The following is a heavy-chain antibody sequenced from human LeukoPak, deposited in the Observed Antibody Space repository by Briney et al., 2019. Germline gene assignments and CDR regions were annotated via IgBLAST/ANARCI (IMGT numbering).Heavy chain of an antibody. CDR3: ARGNNIDSGGSPEGDY. D-gene: IGHD4-23*01. Sequence: PSETLSLTCAVYGGSFSGYYWSWIRQPPGKGLEWIGEINHSGSTNYNPSLKSRVTISVDTSKNQFSLKLSSVTAADTAVYYCARGNNIDSGGSPEGDYWGQGTLVTVSS. V-gene: IGHV4-34*01. CDR1: GGSFSGYY. J-gene: IGHJ4*02. CDR2: INHSGST.